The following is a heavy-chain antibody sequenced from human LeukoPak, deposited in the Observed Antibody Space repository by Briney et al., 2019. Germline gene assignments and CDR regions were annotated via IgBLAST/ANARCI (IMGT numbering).Heavy chain of an antibody. Sequence: SETLSLTCAVSGGSFSGYYWSWIRQPPGKGLEWIGEINHSGSTNYNPSLKSRVTISVDTSKNQFSLKLSSVTAADTAVYYCAARNYYFWSGYSPFDCWGQGTLVTVSS. J-gene: IGHJ4*02. CDR3: AARNYYFWSGYSPFDC. CDR1: GGSFSGYY. CDR2: INHSGST. V-gene: IGHV4-34*01. D-gene: IGHD3-3*01.